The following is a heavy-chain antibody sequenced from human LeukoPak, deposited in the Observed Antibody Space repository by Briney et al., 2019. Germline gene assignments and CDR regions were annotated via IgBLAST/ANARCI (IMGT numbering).Heavy chain of an antibody. CDR2: ISSSSSYI. CDR3: ARDGAAADFDY. D-gene: IGHD6-13*01. CDR1: GFTFSSYS. J-gene: IGHJ4*02. Sequence: GGSLRLSCAASGFTFSSYSMNWVRQAPGKGLEWVSSISSSSSYIYYADSVKGRFTISRDNAKNSLYLQMNSLRAEDTAVYYCARDGAAADFDYWAREPWSPSPQ. V-gene: IGHV3-21*01.